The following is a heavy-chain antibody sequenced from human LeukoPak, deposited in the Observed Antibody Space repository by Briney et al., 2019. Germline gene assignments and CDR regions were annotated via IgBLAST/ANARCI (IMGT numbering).Heavy chain of an antibody. CDR1: GFTFSSYG. D-gene: IGHD1-26*01. Sequence: GGSLRLSCAASGFTFSSYGMHWVRQAPGEGLEWVAVIWYDGSNKYYADSVKGRFTISRDNSKNTLYLQMNSLRAEDTAVYYCARELLPYYYGMDVWGQGTTVTVSS. J-gene: IGHJ6*02. CDR3: ARELLPYYYGMDV. CDR2: IWYDGSNK. V-gene: IGHV3-33*01.